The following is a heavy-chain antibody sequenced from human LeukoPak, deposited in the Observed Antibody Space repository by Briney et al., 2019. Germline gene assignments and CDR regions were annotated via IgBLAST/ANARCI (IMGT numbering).Heavy chain of an antibody. V-gene: IGHV4-59*08. CDR3: AREAYCSGGTCSLNWFDP. Sequence: SETLSLTCTVSGGSISSYYWSWIRQPPGKGLEWIGYIYYSGSTNYNPSLKSRVTISVDTSKNQSSLKLSSVTAADTAVYYCAREAYCSGGTCSLNWFDPWGQGTLVTVSS. D-gene: IGHD2-15*01. CDR2: IYYSGST. J-gene: IGHJ5*02. CDR1: GGSISSYY.